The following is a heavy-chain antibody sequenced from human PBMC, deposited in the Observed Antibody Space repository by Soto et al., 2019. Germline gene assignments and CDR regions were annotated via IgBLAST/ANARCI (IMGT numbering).Heavy chain of an antibody. V-gene: IGHV3-48*03. CDR1: GFTFSSFE. J-gene: IGHJ5*02. CDR3: ASKQAVWPYNWLDP. D-gene: IGHD2-8*01. Sequence: GGSLRLSCAASGFTFSSFEMTWVRQAPGKGLEWISYISGSGSTIYYADSVKGRFTISRDNAKNSLYLQMNSLRAEDTSVYYCASKQAVWPYNWLDPWGQGTLVTVYS. CDR2: ISGSGSTI.